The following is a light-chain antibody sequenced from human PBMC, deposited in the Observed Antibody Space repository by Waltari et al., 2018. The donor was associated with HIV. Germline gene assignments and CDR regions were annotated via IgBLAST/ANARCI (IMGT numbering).Light chain of an antibody. CDR2: DAS. CDR3: QQRSNWPRMYT. Sequence: EIVLTQSPATPSLSPGERATLSCRASQSVSSNLAWYQQKPGQAPRLLIYDASNRATGIPGRFSGSGSGTDFTLTITSLEPEDFAVYYCQQRSNWPRMYTFGQGTKLEIK. CDR1: QSVSSN. J-gene: IGKJ2*01. V-gene: IGKV3-11*01.